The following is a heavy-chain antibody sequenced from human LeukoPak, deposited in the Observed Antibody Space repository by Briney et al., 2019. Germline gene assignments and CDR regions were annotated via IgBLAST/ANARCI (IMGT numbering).Heavy chain of an antibody. Sequence: PGGSLRLSCAASGFTFSSYGTHWARQARGKGVEGVAVISYDGSNKYYADSVKGRFTISRDNSKNTLYLQMNSLRAEDTAVYYCAKEGPIAAAGFDYWGQGTLVTVSS. CDR1: GFTFSSYG. D-gene: IGHD6-13*01. J-gene: IGHJ4*02. V-gene: IGHV3-30*18. CDR3: AKEGPIAAAGFDY. CDR2: ISYDGSNK.